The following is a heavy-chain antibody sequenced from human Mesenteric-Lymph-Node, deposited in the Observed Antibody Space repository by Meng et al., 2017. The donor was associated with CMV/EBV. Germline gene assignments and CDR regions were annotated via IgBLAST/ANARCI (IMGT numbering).Heavy chain of an antibody. CDR1: GGSFSGYY. D-gene: IGHD1-26*01. CDR2: INHSGST. CDR3: ARGFPELRSVDY. V-gene: IGHV4-34*01. J-gene: IGHJ4*02. Sequence: CAVYGGSFSGYYWSWIRQTPGKRLEWIGEINHSGSTNCNPSLKSRVTILVDTPKNQFSLKLSSVTAADTAVYYCARGFPELRSVDYWGQGTLVTVSS.